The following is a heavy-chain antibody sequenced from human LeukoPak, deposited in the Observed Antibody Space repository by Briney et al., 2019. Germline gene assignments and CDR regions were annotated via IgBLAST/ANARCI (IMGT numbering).Heavy chain of an antibody. Sequence: GGSLRLSCAVSGFTFSSYGMHWVRQAPGKGLEWVAVISYDGSNKYYADSVKGRFTISRDNSKNTLYLQMNSLRAEETAVYYCAKVLSGYSSSWSFDYWGQGTLVTVSS. CDR2: ISYDGSNK. D-gene: IGHD6-13*01. J-gene: IGHJ4*02. V-gene: IGHV3-30*18. CDR3: AKVLSGYSSSWSFDY. CDR1: GFTFSSYG.